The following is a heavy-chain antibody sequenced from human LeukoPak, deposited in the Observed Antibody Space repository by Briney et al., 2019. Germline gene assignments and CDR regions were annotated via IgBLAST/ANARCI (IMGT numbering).Heavy chain of an antibody. D-gene: IGHD2-15*01. CDR3: ASEYCSGGNCYFDY. CDR1: GYSFINYW. Sequence: GESLKISCKVSGYSFINYWIGWVRQLPGKGLEWMGVIYPGDSDARYSPSLQGQVTFSVDKSIKTAYLHWSSLKASDTAIYYCASEYCSGGNCYFDYWGQGTLVTVSS. J-gene: IGHJ4*02. V-gene: IGHV5-51*01. CDR2: IYPGDSDA.